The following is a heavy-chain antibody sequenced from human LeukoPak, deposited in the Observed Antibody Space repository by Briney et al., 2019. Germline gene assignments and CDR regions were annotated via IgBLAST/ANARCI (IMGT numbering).Heavy chain of an antibody. J-gene: IGHJ4*02. CDR3: AREATSSSGWYIDY. CDR1: GFTFTRYA. Sequence: GGSLRLSCAASGFTFTRYAMKWVRQAPGKGLEWVSTISGPGDNTYYAASVKGRFTISRDNPKSTVYLQMNSLRAGDTAVYYCAREATSSSGWYIDYWGQGTLVTVSS. D-gene: IGHD6-25*01. V-gene: IGHV3-23*01. CDR2: ISGPGDNT.